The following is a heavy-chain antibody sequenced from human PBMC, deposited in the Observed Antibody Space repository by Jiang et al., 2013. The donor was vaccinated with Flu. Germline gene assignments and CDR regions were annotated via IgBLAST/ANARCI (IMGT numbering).Heavy chain of an antibody. CDR3: AREWRGIQLWLSVVGLVDY. V-gene: IGHV3-30-3*01. CDR2: ISYDGSNK. CDR1: GFTFSSYA. D-gene: IGHD5-18*01. Sequence: VQLVESGGGVVQPGRSLRLSCAASGFTFSSYAMHWVRQAPGKGLEWVAVISYDGSNKYYADSVKGRFTISRDNSKNTLYLQMNSLRAEDTAVYYCAREWRGIQLWLSVVGLVDYWGQGTLVTVSS. J-gene: IGHJ4*02.